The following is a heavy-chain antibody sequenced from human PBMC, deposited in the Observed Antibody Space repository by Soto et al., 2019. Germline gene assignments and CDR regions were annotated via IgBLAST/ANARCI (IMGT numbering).Heavy chain of an antibody. CDR1: GCSISSYY. V-gene: IGHV4-59*01. D-gene: IGHD3-10*01. CDR2: IYYSGST. Sequence: SETLSLTWIVSGCSISSYYWSWIRQPPGKGLEWIGYIYYSGSTNYNPSLKSRVTISVDTSKNQFSLKLSSVTAADTAVYYCARSPRISDWFDPWGQG. CDR3: ARSPRISDWFDP. J-gene: IGHJ5*02.